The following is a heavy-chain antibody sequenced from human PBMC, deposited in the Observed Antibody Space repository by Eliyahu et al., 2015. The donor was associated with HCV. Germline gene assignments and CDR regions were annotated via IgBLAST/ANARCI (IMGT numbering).Heavy chain of an antibody. Sequence: EVQLVQSRAEVKEAGESLTISCQASGYIFNTYWXGRVRQXPGXGLEWVGXLFPGYSDTRYSPSFQGQVTISADKSISTAYLQWSSLKASDTAIYYCARLGGNYCSGGSCKDRPLNYYFYFGVDVWGQGTTVTVSS. D-gene: IGHD2-15*01. CDR3: ARLGGNYCSGGSCKDRPLNYYFYFGVDV. V-gene: IGHV5-51*03. J-gene: IGHJ6*02. CDR2: LFPGYSDT. CDR1: GYIFNTYW.